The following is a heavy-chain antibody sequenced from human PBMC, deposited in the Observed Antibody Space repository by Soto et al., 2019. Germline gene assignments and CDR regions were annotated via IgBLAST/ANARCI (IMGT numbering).Heavy chain of an antibody. CDR3: AREVQPVVRREYDY. Sequence: EVQLVESGGGLVKPGGSLRLSCAVSGFTFSTCTMNWVRQAPGKGLEWVSSIGSGGSPYYADSVKGRFTISRDNAKNSLDLQMNSLRAEDTAVYYCAREVQPVVRREYDYWGQGTLGTVSS. J-gene: IGHJ4*02. V-gene: IGHV3-21*06. CDR2: IGSGGSP. D-gene: IGHD2-15*01. CDR1: GFTFSTCT.